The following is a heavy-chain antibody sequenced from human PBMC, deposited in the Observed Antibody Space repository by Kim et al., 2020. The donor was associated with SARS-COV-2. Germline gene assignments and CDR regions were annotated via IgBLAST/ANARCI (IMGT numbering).Heavy chain of an antibody. Sequence: GGSLRLSCAASGFTFSDYYMSWIRQAPGKGLEWVSYISSSSSYTNYADSVKGRFTISRDNAKNSLYLQMNSLRAEDTAVYYCASSNYYDSSGYYPDDAFDIWGQGTMVTVSS. D-gene: IGHD3-22*01. CDR1: GFTFSDYY. J-gene: IGHJ3*02. CDR2: ISSSSSYT. V-gene: IGHV3-11*03. CDR3: ASSNYYDSSGYYPDDAFDI.